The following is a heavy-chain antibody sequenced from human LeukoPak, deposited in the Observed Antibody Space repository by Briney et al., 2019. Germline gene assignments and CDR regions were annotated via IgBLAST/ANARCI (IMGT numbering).Heavy chain of an antibody. CDR2: IIPILGIA. CDR3: ARDLAYCAGDCYRDY. D-gene: IGHD2-21*02. V-gene: IGHV1-69*04. CDR1: GGTFSSYA. J-gene: IGHJ4*02. Sequence: SVKVSCKASGGTFSSYAISWVRQAPRQGLEWMGRIIPILGIANYAQKFQGRVTITADKSTSTAYMELSSLRSEDTAVYYCARDLAYCAGDCYRDYWGQGTLVTVSS.